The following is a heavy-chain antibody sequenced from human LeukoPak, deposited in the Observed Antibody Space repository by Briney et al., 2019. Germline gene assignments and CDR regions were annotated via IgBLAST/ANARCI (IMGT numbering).Heavy chain of an antibody. D-gene: IGHD1-7*01. V-gene: IGHV3-30*04. J-gene: IGHJ5*02. CDR2: ISYDESDK. CDR3: ARARTNWNYGYNWFDP. Sequence: GGSLRLSCAASGFTFSTYAMHWVRQAPGKGLEWVAVISYDESDKYYADSVKGRFTISRDNAKNTLYLQMNSLRAEDTAVYYCARARTNWNYGYNWFDPWGQGTLVTVSS. CDR1: GFTFSTYA.